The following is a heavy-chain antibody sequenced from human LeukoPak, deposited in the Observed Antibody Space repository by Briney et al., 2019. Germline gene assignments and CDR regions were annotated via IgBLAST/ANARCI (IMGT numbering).Heavy chain of an antibody. CDR3: ARGFVDYWSGYYRRDWFDP. Sequence: ASVKVSCKASGYTFTNFDINWVRQATGQGLEWMGRMSPNNGKTDYAQKFQGRVTITRDTSINTVYMELSSLRSDDTAVYYCARGFVDYWSGYYRRDWFDPWGQGTLVTFSS. J-gene: IGHJ5*02. CDR1: GYTFTNFD. CDR2: MSPNNGKT. D-gene: IGHD3-3*01. V-gene: IGHV1-8*03.